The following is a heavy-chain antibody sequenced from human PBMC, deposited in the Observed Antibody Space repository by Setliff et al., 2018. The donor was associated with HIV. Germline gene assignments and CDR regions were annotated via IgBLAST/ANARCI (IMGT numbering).Heavy chain of an antibody. V-gene: IGHV3-7*01. J-gene: IGHJ5*02. CDR3: ARGGAIGVSVGAT. CDR1: GFSVSGYW. CDR2: INQDGSEQ. D-gene: IGHD2-15*01. Sequence: GGSLRLSCVASGFSVSGYWMIWVRQAPGKGLEWLADINQDGSEQNSADSLKGRFSVSKDNAKNSLSLQMNSLRAEDTAVYYCARGGAIGVSVGATWGQGTLVTVSS.